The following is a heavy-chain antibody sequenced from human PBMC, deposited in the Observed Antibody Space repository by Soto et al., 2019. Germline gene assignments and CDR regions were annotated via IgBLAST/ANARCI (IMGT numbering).Heavy chain of an antibody. CDR2: ISSGSVRV. J-gene: IGHJ3*01. Sequence: EVELVESGGGLVKPGGSLRLSCAASGFTFTSYSVNWVRQAPGKGLERVASISSGSVRVDLADSVKGRFSISRDDVTNAGSLQMDSLRVEDNGIYFCARYDAIKAFDLWGQGTMVTVSS. V-gene: IGHV3-21*02. D-gene: IGHD1-1*01. CDR1: GFTFTSYS. CDR3: ARYDAIKAFDL.